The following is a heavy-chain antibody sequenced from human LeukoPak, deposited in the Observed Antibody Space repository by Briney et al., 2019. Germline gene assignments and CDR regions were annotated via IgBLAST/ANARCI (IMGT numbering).Heavy chain of an antibody. CDR1: GYTFTSYY. V-gene: IGHV1-46*01. D-gene: IGHD3-22*01. Sequence: ASVNVSCKASGYTFTSYYMHWVRQAPGQGLEWMGIINPSGGSTSYAQKFQGRVTMTRDTSTSTVYMELSSLRSEDTAVYYCARVALPYDSSTHFDYWGQGTLVTVSS. CDR2: INPSGGST. J-gene: IGHJ4*02. CDR3: ARVALPYDSSTHFDY.